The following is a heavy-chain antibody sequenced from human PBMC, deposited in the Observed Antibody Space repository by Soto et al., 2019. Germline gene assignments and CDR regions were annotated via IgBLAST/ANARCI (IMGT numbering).Heavy chain of an antibody. D-gene: IGHD4-17*01. CDR1: GGSISSSNW. CDR2: IYHSGST. CDR3: AGTNYGDYSVDFDY. J-gene: IGHJ4*02. V-gene: IGHV4-4*02. Sequence: SETLSLTCAVSGGSISSSNWWSWVRQPPGKGLEWIGEIYHSGSTNYNPSLKSRVTISVDKSKNQFSLKLSSVTAADTAVYYCAGTNYGDYSVDFDYWGQGTLVTVSS.